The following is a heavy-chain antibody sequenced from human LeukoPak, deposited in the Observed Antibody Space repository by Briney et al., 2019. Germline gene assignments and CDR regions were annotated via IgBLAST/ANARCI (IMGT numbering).Heavy chain of an antibody. J-gene: IGHJ4*02. CDR2: ISYDGSNK. CDR1: GFTFSSYA. V-gene: IGHV3-30-3*01. CDR3: ASEDPKTSYGDSLDY. Sequence: GGSLRLSCAASGFTFSSYAMHWVRQAPGKGLEWVAVISYDGSNKYYADSVKGRFTISRDNSKNTLYLQMNSLRAEDTAVYYCASEDPKTSYGDSLDYWGQGTLVTASS. D-gene: IGHD4-17*01.